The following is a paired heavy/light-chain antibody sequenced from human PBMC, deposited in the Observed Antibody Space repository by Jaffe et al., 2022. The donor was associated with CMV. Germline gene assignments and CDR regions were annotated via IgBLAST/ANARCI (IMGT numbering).Heavy chain of an antibody. J-gene: IGHJ6*02. CDR3: ARASSYYGMDV. CDR2: ISITSSVI. D-gene: IGHD6-6*01. CDR1: GFTFRSYN. V-gene: IGHV3-48*02. Sequence: EVQLVESGGGFIQPGGSLRLSCAASGFTFRSYNMNWVRQAPGKGLEWVSYISITSSVIHYADSVKGRFTISGDNAKNSLYLQMNNLRDEDTAVYYCARASSYYGMDVWGQGTTVTVSS.
Light chain of an antibody. J-gene: IGKJ2*01. CDR1: QSLVHSDGNTY. V-gene: IGKV2-30*02. CDR3: MQGTYWPLYT. CDR2: KVS. Sequence: DVVMTQSPLSLPVTLGQSASISCRSSQSLVHSDGNTYLNWFQQRPGQSPRRLIYKVSNRDSGVPDRFSGSGSGTDFTLKISRVEAEDVGVYYCMQGTYWPLYTFGQGTKLEIK.